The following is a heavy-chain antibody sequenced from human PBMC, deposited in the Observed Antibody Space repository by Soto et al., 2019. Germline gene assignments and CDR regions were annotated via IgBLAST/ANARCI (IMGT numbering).Heavy chain of an antibody. CDR1: GGSFSGYY. CDR3: ARTYSRGYSSALAY. CDR2: INHSGST. Sequence: SETLSLTCAVYGGSFSGYYWSWIRQPPGKELEWIGEINHSGSTNYNPSLKSRVTISVDTSKNQFSLKLSSVTAADTAVYYCARTYSRGYSSALAYWGQGTLVTVSS. D-gene: IGHD5-18*01. J-gene: IGHJ4*02. V-gene: IGHV4-34*01.